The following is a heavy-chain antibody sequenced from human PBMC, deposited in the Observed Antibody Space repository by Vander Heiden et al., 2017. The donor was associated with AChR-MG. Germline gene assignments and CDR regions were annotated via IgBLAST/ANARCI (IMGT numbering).Heavy chain of an antibody. CDR3: AGGASVTGKVGTRFDP. CDR1: GGSIISYY. J-gene: IGHJ5*02. Sequence: QVQLQESGPGLVKPSETLSLTCTVSGGSIISYYWSWIRQPPGKGLEWIGNIYHSGKNNYNPSLKSRVTLSIDTSKNQFSLKLSSVTAADTAVYYCAGGASVTGKVGTRFDPWGQGTLVTVSS. V-gene: IGHV4-59*01. D-gene: IGHD1-20*01. CDR2: IYHSGKN.